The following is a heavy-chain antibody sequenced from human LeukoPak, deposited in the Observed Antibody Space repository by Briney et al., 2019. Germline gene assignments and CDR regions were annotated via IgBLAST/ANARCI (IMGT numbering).Heavy chain of an antibody. D-gene: IGHD3-22*01. V-gene: IGHV3-23*01. CDR3: AKATKSIVVDNYFDY. Sequence: PRGSLRLSCAASGFTFSNYAMSWVRQAPGKGLEWVSSISANGGSTYYADSVKGRFTVSRDNSQNTLYLQMNSLRAEDTAVYYCAKATKSIVVDNYFDYWGQGALVTVSS. J-gene: IGHJ4*02. CDR2: ISANGGST. CDR1: GFTFSNYA.